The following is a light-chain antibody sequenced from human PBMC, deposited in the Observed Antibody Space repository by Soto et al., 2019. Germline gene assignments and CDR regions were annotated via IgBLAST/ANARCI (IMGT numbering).Light chain of an antibody. CDR2: EVN. V-gene: IGLV2-8*01. J-gene: IGLJ1*01. Sequence: QSALTQPPGASGSPGQSVTMSCTGTSSDFGGYNYVSWFQQHPGKAPKLIIHEVNQRPSGVPDRFSGSKSGNTASLTVSGLQAEDEGTYYCSSYGGYNNVVFGTGTKVTVL. CDR3: SSYGGYNNVV. CDR1: SSDFGGYNY.